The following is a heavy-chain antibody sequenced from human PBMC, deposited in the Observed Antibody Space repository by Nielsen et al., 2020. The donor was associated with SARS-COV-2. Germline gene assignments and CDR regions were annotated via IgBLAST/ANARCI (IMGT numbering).Heavy chain of an antibody. CDR1: GFTFSSYA. J-gene: IGHJ4*02. D-gene: IGHD5-18*01. CDR2: ISYDGSNK. V-gene: IGHV3-30-3*01. Sequence: GESLKISCAASGFTFSSYAMHWVRQAPGKGLEWVAVISYDGSNKYYADSVKGRFTISRDNSKNTLYLQMNSLRAEDTAVYYCARGPTTAMVTVYWGQGTLVTVSS. CDR3: ARGPTTAMVTVY.